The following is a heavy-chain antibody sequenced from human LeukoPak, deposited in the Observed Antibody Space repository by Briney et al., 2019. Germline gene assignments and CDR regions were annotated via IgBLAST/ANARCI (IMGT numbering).Heavy chain of an antibody. V-gene: IGHV3-23*01. Sequence: GGSLTLSCAASGFTFSSYAMSWVRQAPGKGLEWVSAISGSGGSTYYADSVKGRFTISRDNSKNTLYLQMNSLRAEDTAVYYCAKASFLDYGDYWYAFDIWGQGTMVTVSS. CDR1: GFTFSSYA. J-gene: IGHJ3*02. CDR3: AKASFLDYGDYWYAFDI. CDR2: ISGSGGST. D-gene: IGHD4-17*01.